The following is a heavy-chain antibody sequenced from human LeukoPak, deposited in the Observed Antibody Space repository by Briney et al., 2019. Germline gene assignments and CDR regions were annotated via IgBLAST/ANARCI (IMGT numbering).Heavy chain of an antibody. J-gene: IGHJ6*02. V-gene: IGHV1-2*02. D-gene: IGHD5-12*01. CDR1: GYTFTGYY. CDR3: ARDRASAGYSGHYGMDV. CDR2: INPNSGGT. Sequence: ASVKVSCKASGYTFTGYYMHWVRQAPGQGLEWMGWINPNSGGTNYAQKFQGRATMTRDTSISTAYMELGRLRSDDTAVYYCARDRASAGYSGHYGMDVWGQGTTVTVSS.